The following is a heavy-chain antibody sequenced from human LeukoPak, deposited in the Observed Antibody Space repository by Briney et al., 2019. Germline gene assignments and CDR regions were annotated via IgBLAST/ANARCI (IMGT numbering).Heavy chain of an antibody. J-gene: IGHJ3*02. V-gene: IGHV5-51*01. Sequence: GESLKISCTGFGYSFTTYWIGWVCQMPGIGLEWMGIIYPGDSDARYSPSLQGQVTISVDKSISTAYLQWSSLKASDTAMYYCARQGRIVVVTTTHDAFDIWGQGTMVTVSS. CDR2: IYPGDSDA. CDR1: GYSFTTYW. D-gene: IGHD2-21*02. CDR3: ARQGRIVVVTTTHDAFDI.